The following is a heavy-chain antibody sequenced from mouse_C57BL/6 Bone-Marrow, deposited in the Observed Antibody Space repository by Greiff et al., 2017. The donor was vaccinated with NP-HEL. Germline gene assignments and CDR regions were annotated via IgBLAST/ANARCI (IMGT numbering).Heavy chain of an antibody. Sequence: VQLQQSGPELVKPGASVKIPCKASGYTFTDYNMDWVKQSHGKSLEWIGDINPNNGGTIYNQKFKGKATLTVDKSSSTAYMELRSLTSEDTAVYYCARPDGYYLYWYFDVWGTGTTVTVSS. CDR1: GYTFTDYN. D-gene: IGHD2-3*01. CDR3: ARPDGYYLYWYFDV. CDR2: INPNNGGT. V-gene: IGHV1-18*01. J-gene: IGHJ1*03.